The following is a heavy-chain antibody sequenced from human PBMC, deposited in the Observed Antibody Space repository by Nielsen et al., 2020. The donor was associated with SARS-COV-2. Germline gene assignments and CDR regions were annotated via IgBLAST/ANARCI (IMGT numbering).Heavy chain of an antibody. D-gene: IGHD1-26*01. V-gene: IGHV4-59*01. CDR2: IYYSGST. J-gene: IGHJ4*02. CDR3: ARGRIVVGATMAY. CDR1: GGSISSYY. Sequence: SETLSLTCTVSGGSISSYYWSWIRQPPGKGLEWIGYIYYSGSTNYNPSLKSRVTMSVDMSKNQFSLNLRSVTAADTAVYYCARGRIVVGATMAYWGQGTLVTVSS.